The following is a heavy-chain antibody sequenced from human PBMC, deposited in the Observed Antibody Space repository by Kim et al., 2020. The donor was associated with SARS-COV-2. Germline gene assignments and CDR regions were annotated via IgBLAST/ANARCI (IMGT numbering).Heavy chain of an antibody. Sequence: GGSLRLSCAASGFTFSSYEMNWVRQAPGKGLEWVSYISSSGSTIYYADSVKGRFTISRDNAKNSLYLQMNSLRAEDTAVYYCARVCTSCFSYWYFDLWGRGTLVTVSS. J-gene: IGHJ2*01. V-gene: IGHV3-48*03. CDR2: ISSSGSTI. CDR3: ARVCTSCFSYWYFDL. D-gene: IGHD2-2*01. CDR1: GFTFSSYE.